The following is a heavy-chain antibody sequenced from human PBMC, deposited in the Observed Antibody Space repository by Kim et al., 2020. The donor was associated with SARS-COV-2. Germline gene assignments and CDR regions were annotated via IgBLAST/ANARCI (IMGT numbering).Heavy chain of an antibody. CDR3: ARDYYGSGEYYFDY. Sequence: SETQSLTCTVSGGSISSYYWCWIRQPPGKGLEWIGYIYYSGSTNYNPSLKSRVTISVDTSKNQFSLKLSSVTAADTAVYYCARDYYGSGEYYFDYWGQGTLVTVSS. V-gene: IGHV4-59*01. CDR2: IYYSGST. CDR1: GGSISSYY. D-gene: IGHD3-10*01. J-gene: IGHJ4*02.